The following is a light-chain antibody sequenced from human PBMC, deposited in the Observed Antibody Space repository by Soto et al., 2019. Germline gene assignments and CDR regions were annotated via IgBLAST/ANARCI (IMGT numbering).Light chain of an antibody. CDR1: QSVLYSSNNKNY. CDR3: QQYYSTPPLT. V-gene: IGKV4-1*01. CDR2: WAS. Sequence: DIVMTQSPDSLAVSLGERATINCKSSQSVLYSSNNKNYLAWYQQKPGQPPKLLIYWASTRESGVPDRFSGSGSGTDFTLPISSLQAEDGAVYYCQQYYSTPPLTFGGGTKVEIK. J-gene: IGKJ4*01.